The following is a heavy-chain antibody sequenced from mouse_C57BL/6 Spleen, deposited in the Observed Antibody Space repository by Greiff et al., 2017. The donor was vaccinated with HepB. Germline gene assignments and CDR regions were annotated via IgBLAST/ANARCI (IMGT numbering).Heavy chain of an antibody. V-gene: IGHV1-59*01. CDR1: GYTFTSYW. D-gene: IGHD4-1*01. Sequence: VQLQQPGAELVRPGTSVKLSCKASGYTFTSYWMHWVKQRPGQGLEWIGVIDPSDSYTNYNQKFKGKATLTVDTSSSTAYMQLSSLTSEDSAVYYCAKGTGADGDYFDYWGQGTTLTVSS. CDR3: AKGTGADGDYFDY. J-gene: IGHJ2*01. CDR2: IDPSDSYT.